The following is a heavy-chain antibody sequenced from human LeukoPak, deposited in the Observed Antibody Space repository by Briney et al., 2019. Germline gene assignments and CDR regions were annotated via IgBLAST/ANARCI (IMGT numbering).Heavy chain of an antibody. V-gene: IGHV3-53*01. CDR1: GFTVSSNY. CDR3: ARFLVVTTGDY. D-gene: IGHD2-21*02. CDR2: IYSGGST. J-gene: IGHJ4*02. Sequence: PGGSLRLSCAASGFTVSSNYMSWVRQAPGKGLEWVSVIYSGGSTYYADSVKGRFTISRDNSKNTLYLQMNSLRAEDTAVYYCARFLVVTTGDYWGQGTLVTVSS.